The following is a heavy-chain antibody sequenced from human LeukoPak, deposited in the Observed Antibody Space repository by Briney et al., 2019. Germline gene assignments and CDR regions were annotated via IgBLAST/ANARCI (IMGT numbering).Heavy chain of an antibody. CDR1: GYTFTSYG. D-gene: IGHD6-6*01. CDR2: ISAYNGNT. Sequence: ASVKVSCKASGYTFTSYGISWVRQAPGQGLEWMGWISAYNGNTNYAQRLQGRVTMTTDTSTSTAYMELRSLRSDDTAVYYCARAVSQYSSSGSWGQGTLVTVSS. V-gene: IGHV1-18*01. CDR3: ARAVSQYSSSGS. J-gene: IGHJ5*02.